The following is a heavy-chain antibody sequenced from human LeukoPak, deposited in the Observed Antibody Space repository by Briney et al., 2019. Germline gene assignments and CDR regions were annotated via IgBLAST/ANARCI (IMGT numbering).Heavy chain of an antibody. CDR3: ARGRYYDFWSGFSEGNWFDP. CDR1: GYTFTGYY. CDR2: INPNSGGT. V-gene: IGHV1-2*02. Sequence: ASVKVSCKASGYTFTGYYMHWVRQAPGQGLAWMGWINPNSGGTNYAQKFQGRVTMTRDTSISTAYMELSRLRSEDTAVYYCARGRYYDFWSGFSEGNWFDPWGQGTLVTVSS. D-gene: IGHD3-3*01. J-gene: IGHJ5*02.